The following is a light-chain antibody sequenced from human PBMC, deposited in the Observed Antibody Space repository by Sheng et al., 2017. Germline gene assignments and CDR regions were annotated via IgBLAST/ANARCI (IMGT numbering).Light chain of an antibody. V-gene: IGLV2-23*01. CDR1: SSDVGNYNL. J-gene: IGLJ1*01. CDR2: EGS. Sequence: QSALTQPASVSGSPGQSITISCTGTSSDVGNYNLVSWYQQHPGKAPKLMIYEGSKRPSGVSNRFSGSKSGNTASLTISGLQAEDEADYYCCSYAGSSTYVFGTGTKVTV. CDR3: CSYAGSSTYV.